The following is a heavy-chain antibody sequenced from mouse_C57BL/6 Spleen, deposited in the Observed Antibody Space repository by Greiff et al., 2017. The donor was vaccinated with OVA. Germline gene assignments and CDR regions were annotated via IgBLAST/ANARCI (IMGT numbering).Heavy chain of an antibody. CDR2: IDPSDSYT. D-gene: IGHD1-1*02. CDR3: ARPGTQYYFDY. V-gene: IGHV1-59*01. Sequence: VQLQQPGAELVRPGTSVKLSCKASGYTFTSYWMHWVKQRPGQGLEWIGVIDPSDSYTNYNQKFKGKATLTVDTSSSTAYMQLSSLTSEDSAVYYCARPGTQYYFDYWGQGTTLTVSS. J-gene: IGHJ2*01. CDR1: GYTFTSYW.